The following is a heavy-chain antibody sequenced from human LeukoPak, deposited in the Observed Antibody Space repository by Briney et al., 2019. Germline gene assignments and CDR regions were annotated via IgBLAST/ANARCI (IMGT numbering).Heavy chain of an antibody. CDR2: INPSGGST. D-gene: IGHD6-13*01. J-gene: IGHJ6*03. Sequence: ASVKVSCKASGYTFTSYYMHWVRQAPGQGLEWMGIINPSGGSTSYAQKFQGRVTMTRDTSTSTVYMELSSLRSEDTAAYYCARALSSSWYGLYYYYYMDVWGKGTTVTVSS. V-gene: IGHV1-46*01. CDR1: GYTFTSYY. CDR3: ARALSSSWYGLYYYYYMDV.